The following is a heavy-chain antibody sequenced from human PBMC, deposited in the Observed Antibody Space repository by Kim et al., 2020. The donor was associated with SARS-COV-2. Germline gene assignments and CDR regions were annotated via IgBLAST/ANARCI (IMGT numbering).Heavy chain of an antibody. Sequence: SQTLSLTCAISGDSVSSNSAAWNWIRQSPSRGLEWLGRTYYRSKWYNDYAVSVKSRITINPDTSKNQFSLQLNSVTPEDTAVEYCAREEGCGSHPYYYYYGIDVWGQGTTVTVSS. J-gene: IGHJ6*02. V-gene: IGHV6-1*01. CDR1: GDSVSSNSAA. CDR3: AREEGCGSHPYYYYYGIDV. CDR2: TYYRSKWYN. D-gene: IGHD2-21*01.